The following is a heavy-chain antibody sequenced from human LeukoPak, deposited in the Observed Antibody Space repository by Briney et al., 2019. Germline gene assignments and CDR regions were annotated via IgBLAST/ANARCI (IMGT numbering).Heavy chain of an antibody. CDR2: INAGNGNT. CDR3: AREGVRGGPHYYYYYGMDV. D-gene: IGHD3-10*01. V-gene: IGHV1-3*01. CDR1: GYTFTSYA. J-gene: IGHJ6*02. Sequence: ASVKVSCKASGYTFTSYAMHWVRQAPGQRLEWMGWINAGNGNTKYSQKFQGRVTITRDTSASTAYMELSSLRSEDTAVYYCAREGVRGGPHYYYYYGMDVWGQGTTVTVSS.